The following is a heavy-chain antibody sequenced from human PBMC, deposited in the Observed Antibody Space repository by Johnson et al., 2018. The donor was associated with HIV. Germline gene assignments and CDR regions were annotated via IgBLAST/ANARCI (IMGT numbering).Heavy chain of an antibody. CDR3: AKDIGDGYNRWGAFDI. CDR2: ISNADSTI. J-gene: IGHJ3*02. Sequence: QVQLVESGGGLVKPGGSLRLSCAASGFTFSAYYMSWIRQAPGKGLDWVSYISNADSTIYYADSVKGRFTISRDNAKNSLYLQMNSLRAEDTAVYYCAKDIGDGYNRWGAFDIWGQGTMVTVSS. CDR1: GFTFSAYY. D-gene: IGHD5-24*01. V-gene: IGHV3-11*04.